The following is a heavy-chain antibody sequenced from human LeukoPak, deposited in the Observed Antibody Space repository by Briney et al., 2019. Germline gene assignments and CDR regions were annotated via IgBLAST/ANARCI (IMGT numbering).Heavy chain of an antibody. CDR1: GFTFSSYA. D-gene: IGHD3-10*01. CDR3: AGAGFDY. Sequence: PGGSLRLSCAASGFTFSSYAMNWVRQPPGKGLEWVSSISSSASSIYYADSVKGRFTISRDNARNSLYLQMNSLRAEDTAVYYCAGAGFDYWGQGTLVTVSS. V-gene: IGHV3-48*03. J-gene: IGHJ4*02. CDR2: ISSSASSI.